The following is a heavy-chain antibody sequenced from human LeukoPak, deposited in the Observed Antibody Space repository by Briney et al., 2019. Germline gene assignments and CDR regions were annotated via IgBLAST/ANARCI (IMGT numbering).Heavy chain of an antibody. J-gene: IGHJ5*02. D-gene: IGHD1-26*01. V-gene: IGHV1-69*13. CDR3: ARRISGSYFPS. CDR1: GYTFTGYY. CDR2: IIPIFGTA. Sequence: GASVKVSCKASGYTFTGYYMHWVRQAPGQGLEWMGVIIPIFGTANYAQKFQGRVTITADESTSTAYMELSSLRSEDTAVYYCARRISGSYFPSWGQGTLVTVSS.